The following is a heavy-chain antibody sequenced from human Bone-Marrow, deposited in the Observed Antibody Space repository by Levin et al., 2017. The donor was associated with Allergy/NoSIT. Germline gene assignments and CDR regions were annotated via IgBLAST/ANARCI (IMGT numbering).Heavy chain of an antibody. J-gene: IGHJ4*02. Sequence: ASETLSLTCRVSGGSITSDGHFWGWIRQPPGKVPEYIASLYSTGDAYYNPSLKSRVTLSVDTSKNQLSLTLSSVTAADTALYFCVRQGGSREFSYYFDSWGQGTLVTVSS. CDR2: LYSTGDA. CDR1: GGSITSDGHF. D-gene: IGHD3-10*01. V-gene: IGHV4-39*01. CDR3: VRQGGSREFSYYFDS.